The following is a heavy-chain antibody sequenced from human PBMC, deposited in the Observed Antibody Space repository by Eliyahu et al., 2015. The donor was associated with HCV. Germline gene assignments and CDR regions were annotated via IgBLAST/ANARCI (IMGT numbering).Heavy chain of an antibody. D-gene: IGHD4-17*01. Sequence: EVQLVESGGGLVQPGGSLXXSCGXSGFPFSNYWMHWVRQAPGKGLXWVSXIKGDGGSAGYADSVKGRFIISRDNAENTLYLQMNSLRAEDTAVYYCVRASGDYFFDYWGQGTLVTVSS. V-gene: IGHV3-74*01. CDR1: GFPFSNYW. CDR2: IKGDGGSA. J-gene: IGHJ4*02. CDR3: VRASGDYFFDY.